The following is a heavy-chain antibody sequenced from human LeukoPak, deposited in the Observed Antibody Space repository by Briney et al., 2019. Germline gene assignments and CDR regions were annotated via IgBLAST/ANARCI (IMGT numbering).Heavy chain of an antibody. J-gene: IGHJ4*02. Sequence: PSETLSLTCTVSGGSISSYYWSWIRRPPGKGLEYIAYMHYSGVTNYNPSLKSRVSMSVDTSKNQLSLRLTSVTAADTAVYYCASILYGSNGFDYWGQGTLVTVSS. CDR2: MHYSGVT. CDR1: GGSISSYY. CDR3: ASILYGSNGFDY. D-gene: IGHD4/OR15-4a*01. V-gene: IGHV4-59*01.